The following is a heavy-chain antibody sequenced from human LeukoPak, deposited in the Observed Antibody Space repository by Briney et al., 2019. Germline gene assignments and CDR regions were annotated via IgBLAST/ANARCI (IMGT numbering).Heavy chain of an antibody. J-gene: IGHJ4*02. CDR1: GFTFSSYA. V-gene: IGHV3-23*01. CDR3: AKGVLMVRGPYYFDY. CDR2: ISGSGGST. Sequence: GGSLRLSCAASGFTFSSYAVSWVRQAPGKGLEWVSAISGSGGSTYYADSVKGRFTISRDNSKNTLYLQMNSLRAEDTAVYYCAKGVLMVRGPYYFDYWGQGTLVTVSS. D-gene: IGHD3-10*01.